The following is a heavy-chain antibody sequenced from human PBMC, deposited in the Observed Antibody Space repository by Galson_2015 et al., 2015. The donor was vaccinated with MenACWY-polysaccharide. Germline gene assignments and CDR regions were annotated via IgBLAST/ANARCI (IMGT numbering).Heavy chain of an antibody. V-gene: IGHV3-43*02. J-gene: IGHJ3*02. CDR3: AKDKGGETYYYDSSGYSDAFDI. CDR1: GFTFSSYA. CDR2: ISGDGGST. Sequence: SLRLSCAASGFTFSSYAMHWVRQAPGKGLEWVSLISGDGGSTYYADSVKGRFTISRDNSKNSLYLQMNSLRTEDTALYYCAKDKGGETYYYDSSGYSDAFDIWGQGTMVTVSS. D-gene: IGHD3-22*01.